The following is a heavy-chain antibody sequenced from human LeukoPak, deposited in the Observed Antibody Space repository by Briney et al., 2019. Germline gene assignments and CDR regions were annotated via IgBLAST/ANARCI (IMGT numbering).Heavy chain of an antibody. D-gene: IGHD5-12*01. CDR1: GFTFSSFW. J-gene: IGHJ4*02. Sequence: GGSLRLSCAAPGFTFSSFWMHWVRQAPGKGLVWVSRINSDGSRPGYADSVKGRFTISRDNAKNTLYLQLNSLRAEDTAVYYCARVPPSGYGTFDYWGQGTLVTVSS. CDR2: INSDGSRP. CDR3: ARVPPSGYGTFDY. V-gene: IGHV3-74*01.